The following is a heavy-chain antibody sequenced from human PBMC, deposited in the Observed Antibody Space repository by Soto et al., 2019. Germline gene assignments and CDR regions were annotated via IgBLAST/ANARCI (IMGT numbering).Heavy chain of an antibody. J-gene: IGHJ6*02. Sequence: GESLKISCKGSGYSFTSYWIGWVRQMPGKGLEWMGIIYPGDSDTRYSPSFQGQVTISADKSISTAYLQWSSLKASDTAIYYCARGTRSPQCTTTSCYLREGYYYGMDVWGQGTTVTVSS. CDR1: GYSFTSYW. D-gene: IGHD2-2*01. CDR2: IYPGDSDT. V-gene: IGHV5-51*01. CDR3: ARGTRSPQCTTTSCYLREGYYYGMDV.